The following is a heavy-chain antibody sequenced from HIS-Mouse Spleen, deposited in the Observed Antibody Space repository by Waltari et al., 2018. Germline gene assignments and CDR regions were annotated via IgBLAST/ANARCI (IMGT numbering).Heavy chain of an antibody. J-gene: IGHJ2*01. CDR2: INYRGRT. CDR1: GGSISSSSYY. V-gene: IGHV4-39*07. D-gene: IGHD6-13*01. CDR3: AREIPYSSSWYDWYFDL. Sequence: QLQLQESGPGLVKPSETLSLTCTVSGGSISSSSYYWGWIRQPPGKGLEWIGSINYRGRTHYHPSLTIRGTISVATSKNQFSLKLSSVTAAATAVYYCAREIPYSSSWYDWYFDLWGRGTLVTVSS.